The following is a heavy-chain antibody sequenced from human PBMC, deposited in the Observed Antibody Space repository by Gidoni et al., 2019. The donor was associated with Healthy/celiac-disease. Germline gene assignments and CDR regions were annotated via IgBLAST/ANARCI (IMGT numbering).Heavy chain of an antibody. CDR1: GYSLTSYW. V-gene: IGHV5-10-1*03. Sequence: EVQLVQSGAEVKKPGESMRISCKGSGYSLTSYWISGVRQRPGKGLEWVGRIGPSGSYTNYIPSFQGHVTISADKSISTAYLQWSSLKASDTAMYYCARRGTGTSCYTESDWFDPWGQGTLVTVSS. J-gene: IGHJ5*02. CDR2: IGPSGSYT. CDR3: ARRGTGTSCYTESDWFDP. D-gene: IGHD2-2*02.